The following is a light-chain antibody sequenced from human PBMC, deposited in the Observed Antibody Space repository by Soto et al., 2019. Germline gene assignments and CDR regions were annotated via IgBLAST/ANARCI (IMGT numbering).Light chain of an antibody. V-gene: IGKV4-1*01. CDR1: QSVLYSSNNKNY. CDR3: QQSYSTPLT. J-gene: IGKJ4*01. CDR2: WAS. Sequence: DIVMTQSPDSLAVSLGERATINCRSSQSVLYSSNNKNYLAWYQQKPGQPPKLLISWASTREFGVPDRFSVSGSGTDFTLTISSVQAEDVAVYYCQQSYSTPLTFGGGTKVEIK.